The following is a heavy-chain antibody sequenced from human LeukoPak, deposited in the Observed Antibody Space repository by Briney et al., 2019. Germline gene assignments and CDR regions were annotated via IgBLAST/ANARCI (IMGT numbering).Heavy chain of an antibody. CDR3: ARTGGRIGDYYYYYMDV. Sequence: SETLSLTCAVSGYSISSGYYWGWIRQPPGKGLEWFGSIYHSGSTYYNPSLKSRVTISVDTSKNQFSLKLSSVTAADTAVYYCARTGGRIGDYYYYYMDVWGKGTTVTVSS. J-gene: IGHJ6*03. V-gene: IGHV4-38-2*01. CDR2: IYHSGST. D-gene: IGHD2/OR15-2a*01. CDR1: GYSISSGYY.